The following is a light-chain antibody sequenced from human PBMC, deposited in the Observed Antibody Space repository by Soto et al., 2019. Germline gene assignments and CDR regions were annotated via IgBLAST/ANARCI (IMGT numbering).Light chain of an antibody. CDR3: SSYTSSSTDV. J-gene: IGLJ1*01. V-gene: IGLV2-14*01. Sequence: QSALTHPASVSGSPGQSITIACTGTSSDVGGYYSVSWYQQHPGKAPKLMIYDVTHRPSGVSNRFSGSKFGNTASLTISGLQAEDEADYYCSSYTSSSTDVFGTGTKLTVL. CDR1: SSDVGGYYS. CDR2: DVT.